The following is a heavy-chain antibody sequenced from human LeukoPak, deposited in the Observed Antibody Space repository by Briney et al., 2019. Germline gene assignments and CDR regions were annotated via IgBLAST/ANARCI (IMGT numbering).Heavy chain of an antibody. J-gene: IGHJ3*02. Sequence: QPGGSLRLSCAASGFTFSSYAMSWVRQAPGKGLEWVSAISGSGGSTYYADSVKGRFTISRDNSKNTLYLQMNSLRAEDTAVYYCAKDLRLYSGGYWHDAFDIWGQGTMVTVSS. CDR2: ISGSGGST. CDR1: GFTFSSYA. CDR3: AKDLRLYSGGYWHDAFDI. V-gene: IGHV3-23*01. D-gene: IGHD1-26*01.